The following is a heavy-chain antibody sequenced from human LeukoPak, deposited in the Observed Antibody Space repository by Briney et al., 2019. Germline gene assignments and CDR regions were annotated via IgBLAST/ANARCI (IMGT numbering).Heavy chain of an antibody. CDR2: IIPIFGTA. D-gene: IGHD3-22*01. Sequence: ASVKVSCKASGGTFSSYAISWVRQAPGQGLEWMGGIIPIFGTANYAQKLQGRVTMTTDTSTSTAYMELRSLRSDDTAVYYCARVSGITMIVVSYYYYYYMDVWGKGATVTISS. CDR3: ARVSGITMIVVSYYYYYYMDV. V-gene: IGHV1-69*05. J-gene: IGHJ6*03. CDR1: GGTFSSYA.